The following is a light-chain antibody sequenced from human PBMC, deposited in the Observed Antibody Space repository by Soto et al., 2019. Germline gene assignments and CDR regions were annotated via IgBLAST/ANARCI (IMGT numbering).Light chain of an antibody. Sequence: DIQFTQSPSFLSASXVDRVTTTXXASQGISSYLAWYQQKPGKAPKLLIYAASTLQSGVPSRFSGSGSGTEFTLTISSLQPEDFATYYCQQLNSYPITFGQGTRLENK. CDR2: AAS. CDR3: QQLNSYPIT. CDR1: QGISSY. V-gene: IGKV1-9*01. J-gene: IGKJ5*01.